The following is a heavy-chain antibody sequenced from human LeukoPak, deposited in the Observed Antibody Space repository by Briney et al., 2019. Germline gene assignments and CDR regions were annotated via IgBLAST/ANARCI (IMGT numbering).Heavy chain of an antibody. Sequence: PRASVKVSCKASGYTFTSYYMHWVRQAPGQGLEWMGIINPSGGSTSYAQKFQGRVTMTRDMSTSTVYMELSSLRSEDTAVYYCARDSLFGERSGSAPHADDAVEAPHWGQGTLVTVSS. CDR3: ARDSLFGERSGSAPHADDAVEAPH. J-gene: IGHJ1*01. D-gene: IGHD3-3*01. CDR1: GYTFTSYY. CDR2: INPSGGST. V-gene: IGHV1-46*01.